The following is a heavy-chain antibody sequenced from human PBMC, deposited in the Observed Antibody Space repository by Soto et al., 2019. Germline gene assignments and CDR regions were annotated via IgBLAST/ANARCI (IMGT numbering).Heavy chain of an antibody. V-gene: IGHV3-23*04. CDR1: GFIFSDFA. D-gene: IGHD5-12*01. Sequence: DVQLVESGGGLVQPGGSLRLSCATSGFIFSDFAMTWVRQAPGMGLEWVSAMSGANEDRGNAVSVKGRFTISRDNSTNPLYGQLNSLRADATVIYYCAKDEGDGYHRLDCGQGTLVIVAS. CDR2: MSGANEDR. CDR3: AKDEGDGYHRLD. J-gene: IGHJ4*02.